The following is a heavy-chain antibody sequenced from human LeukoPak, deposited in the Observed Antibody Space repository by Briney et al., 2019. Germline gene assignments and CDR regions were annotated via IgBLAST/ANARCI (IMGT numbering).Heavy chain of an antibody. Sequence: SETLSLTCTVSGGSISSYYWSWIRQPPGKGLEWIGYIYYSGSTNYNPSLKSRVTILVDTSKNQFSLKLSSVTAADTAVCYCASTRKYCSGGSCYRDHFDYWGQGTLVTVSS. CDR3: ASTRKYCSGGSCYRDHFDY. CDR1: GGSISSYY. J-gene: IGHJ4*02. D-gene: IGHD2-15*01. V-gene: IGHV4-59*08. CDR2: IYYSGST.